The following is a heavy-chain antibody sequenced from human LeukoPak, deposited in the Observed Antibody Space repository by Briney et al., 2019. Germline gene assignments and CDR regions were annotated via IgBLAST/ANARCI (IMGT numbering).Heavy chain of an antibody. J-gene: IGHJ4*02. D-gene: IGHD3-10*01. Sequence: XVXXXXGQGLEWMGWINPNSGGTNYAQKFQGRVTMTRDTSISTAYMELSRLRSDDTAVYYCASMAMVRGVGYNWGQGTLVTVSS. CDR3: ASMAMVRGVGYN. V-gene: IGHV1-2*02. CDR2: INPNSGGT.